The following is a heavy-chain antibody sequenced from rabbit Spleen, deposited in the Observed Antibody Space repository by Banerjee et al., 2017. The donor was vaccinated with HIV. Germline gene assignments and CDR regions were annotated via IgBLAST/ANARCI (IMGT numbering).Heavy chain of an antibody. CDR1: GFSFNSGYY. D-gene: IGHD7-1*01. CDR2: IDAGSDGT. Sequence: QSLEESGGDLVQPGGSLTLTCTASGFSFNSGYYMCCVRQAPGKGLEWIACIDAGSDGTYYASWAKGRFTISKTSSTVDLKMTSLTAADTATYFCARESFSNWDLWGPGTLVTV. J-gene: IGHJ4*01. V-gene: IGHV1S40*01. CDR3: ARESFSNWDL.